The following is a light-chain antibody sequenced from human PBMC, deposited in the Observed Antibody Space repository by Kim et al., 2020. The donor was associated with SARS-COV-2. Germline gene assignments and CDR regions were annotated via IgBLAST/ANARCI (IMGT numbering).Light chain of an antibody. CDR3: SSHIGSSTWV. J-gene: IGLJ3*02. V-gene: IGLV2-14*03. CDR2: DVS. Sequence: QSALTQPASVSGSPGQSITISCTGTSSDIGTYNFVSWYQQHPGKAPKLLIYDVSKRPSGVSDRFSGSKSGNTASLTISGLQAEDEADYYCSSHIGSSTWVFGSGTQLTVL. CDR1: SSDIGTYNF.